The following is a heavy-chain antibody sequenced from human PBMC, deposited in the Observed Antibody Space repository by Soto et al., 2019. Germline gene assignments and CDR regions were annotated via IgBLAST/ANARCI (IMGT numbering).Heavy chain of an antibody. V-gene: IGHV4-31*03. CDR1: GGSISSGGYY. Sequence: TSETLSLTCTVSGGSISSGGYYWSWIRQHPGKGLEWIGYIYYSGSTYYNPSLKSRVTISVDTSKNQFSLKLSSVTAADTAVYYCARDSSGSGDYYYGMDVWGQGTTVTVSS. CDR3: ARDSSGSGDYYYGMDV. CDR2: IYYSGST. J-gene: IGHJ6*02. D-gene: IGHD3-10*01.